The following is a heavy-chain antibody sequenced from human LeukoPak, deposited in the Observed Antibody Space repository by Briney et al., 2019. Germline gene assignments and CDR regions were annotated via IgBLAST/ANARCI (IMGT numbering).Heavy chain of an antibody. V-gene: IGHV4-4*07. J-gene: IGHJ3*02. CDR3: AIQLGYCSSTSCLNAFDI. D-gene: IGHD2-2*01. Sequence: SETLSFTCTVSGGSISSYYWSWIRQPAGKGLEWIGRIYTSGSTNYNPSLKSRVTMSVDTSKNQFSLKLSSVTAADTAVYYCAIQLGYCSSTSCLNAFDIWGQGTMVTVSS. CDR2: IYTSGST. CDR1: GGSISSYY.